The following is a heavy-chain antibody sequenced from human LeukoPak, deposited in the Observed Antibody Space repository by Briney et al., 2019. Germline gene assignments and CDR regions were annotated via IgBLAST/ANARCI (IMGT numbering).Heavy chain of an antibody. Sequence: GASVKVSCKASGYTFTGYYMHWVRQAPGQGLEWMGWINPNSGGTNYAQKFQGRVTMTRDTSISTAYMGLSRLRSDDTAVYYCARDGAAAALPDDAFDIWGQGTMVTVSS. D-gene: IGHD6-13*01. CDR1: GYTFTGYY. J-gene: IGHJ3*02. V-gene: IGHV1-2*02. CDR3: ARDGAAAALPDDAFDI. CDR2: INPNSGGT.